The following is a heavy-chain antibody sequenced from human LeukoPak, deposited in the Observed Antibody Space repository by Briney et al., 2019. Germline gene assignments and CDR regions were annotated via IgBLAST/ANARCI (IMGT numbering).Heavy chain of an antibody. J-gene: IGHJ5*02. CDR1: GYTFTSYD. Sequence: ASVKVSCKGSGYTFTSYDINWVRQATGQGLEWMGWMNPNSGNTGYAQKFQGRVTISRNTSISTAYMELSSLRSVDTAVYYCARVMVRGVNWFDPWGQGTLVTVSS. CDR2: MNPNSGNT. D-gene: IGHD3-10*01. V-gene: IGHV1-8*03. CDR3: ARVMVRGVNWFDP.